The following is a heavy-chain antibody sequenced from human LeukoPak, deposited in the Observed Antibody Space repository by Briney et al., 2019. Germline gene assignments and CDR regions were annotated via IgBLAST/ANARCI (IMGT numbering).Heavy chain of an antibody. Sequence: GGPLRLSCAASGFTFSGYAMTWVRQAPGKGLVWVSNITGSGDYTYYIDSVKGRFTISRDNSKNILYLQMNSLRGEDTALYYCAKDGLYYDGSAHVYYFDYWGQGTLVAVSS. V-gene: IGHV3-23*01. CDR2: ITGSGDYT. J-gene: IGHJ4*02. CDR3: AKDGLYYDGSAHVYYFDY. D-gene: IGHD3-22*01. CDR1: GFTFSGYA.